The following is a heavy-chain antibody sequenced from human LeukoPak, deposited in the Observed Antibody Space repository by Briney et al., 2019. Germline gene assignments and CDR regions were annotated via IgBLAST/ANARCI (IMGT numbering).Heavy chain of an antibody. CDR2: INPNSGGT. D-gene: IGHD3-22*01. J-gene: IGHJ4*02. CDR1: GYTFTDYY. CDR3: ARVWGYSSGYYN. V-gene: IGHV1-2*02. Sequence: ASVKVSCKASGYTFTDYYMHWVRQAPGQGLEWMGWINPNSGGTNYAQKFQGRVTMTRDTSISTAYMELSRLRSDDTAVYYCARVWGYSSGYYNWGQGTLVTVSS.